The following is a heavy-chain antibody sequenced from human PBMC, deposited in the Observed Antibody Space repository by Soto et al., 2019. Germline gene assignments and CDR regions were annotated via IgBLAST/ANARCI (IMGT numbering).Heavy chain of an antibody. J-gene: IGHJ4*02. Sequence: ASVKVSCKASGYTFTSYAMHWVRQAPGQRLEWMGWINTGNGDTKYSQKFQGRVTITRDTSASTAYMDLSSLRSEDTAVYYCARARGYSYGQVDSWGQGTLVTVSS. CDR1: GYTFTSYA. D-gene: IGHD5-18*01. CDR2: INTGNGDT. V-gene: IGHV1-3*04. CDR3: ARARGYSYGQVDS.